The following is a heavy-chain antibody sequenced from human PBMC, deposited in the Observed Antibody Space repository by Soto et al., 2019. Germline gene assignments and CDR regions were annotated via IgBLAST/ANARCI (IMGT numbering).Heavy chain of an antibody. J-gene: IGHJ6*02. CDR1: GFTFSSYA. CDR2: ISGSGGST. Sequence: PGGSLRLSCAASGFTFSSYAMSWVRQAPGKGLEWVSAISGSGGSTYYAGSVKGRFTIARDNSKNTLYLQMHSLRAEDTAVYYCAKDVPRYSSGWDLLDYYYGMDVWGQGTTVTVSS. D-gene: IGHD6-19*01. V-gene: IGHV3-23*01. CDR3: AKDVPRYSSGWDLLDYYYGMDV.